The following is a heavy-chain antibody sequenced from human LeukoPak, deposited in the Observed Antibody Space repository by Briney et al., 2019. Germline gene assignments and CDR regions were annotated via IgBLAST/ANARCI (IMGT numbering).Heavy chain of an antibody. J-gene: IGHJ4*02. D-gene: IGHD3-16*01. CDR2: INMYTANP. CDR3: ARQDNDDDSDY. CDR1: GYTFTRYA. V-gene: IGHV7-4-1*02. Sequence: GASVKVSCKASGYTFTRYAINWLRQAPGQGLEWMGWINMYTANPAYAQGFTERFVFSLDTSVTTAYLQISNLKTEDTAVYYCARQDNDDDSDYWGQGTLVTVSS.